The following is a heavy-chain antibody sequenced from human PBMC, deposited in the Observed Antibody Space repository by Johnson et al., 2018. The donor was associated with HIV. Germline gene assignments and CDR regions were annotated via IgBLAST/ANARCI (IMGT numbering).Heavy chain of an antibody. V-gene: IGHV3-15*01. CDR2: IKTTSAGGTI. J-gene: IGHJ3*02. CDR3: TTTAFRKAGGGTRPLDI. CDR1: GFTFSNAW. D-gene: IGHD6-13*01. Sequence: VQLVESGGGLVQPGRSVRLSCAASGFTFSNAWMSWVRQAPGKGLEWVGRIKTTSAGGTIDYAAPVKGRFTISRDDSKNILYLEMNSRKTEDTAGYYCTTTAFRKAGGGTRPLDIWGQGTMVTVSS.